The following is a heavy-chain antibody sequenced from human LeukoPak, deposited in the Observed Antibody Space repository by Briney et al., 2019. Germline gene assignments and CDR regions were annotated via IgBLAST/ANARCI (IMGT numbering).Heavy chain of an antibody. CDR1: GRSISSYY. CDR3: ARLAGITLINYYYYYIDV. J-gene: IGHJ6*03. CDR2: IFTSGST. V-gene: IGHV4-4*07. D-gene: IGHD3-22*01. Sequence: SETLSLTCTVSGRSISSYYWSWIRQPAGKGLEWIGRIFTSGSTNYNPSLKSRVTISVDKSKNQFSLRLSSVTAADTAIYYCARLAGITLINYYYYYIDVWGKGTTVTVSS.